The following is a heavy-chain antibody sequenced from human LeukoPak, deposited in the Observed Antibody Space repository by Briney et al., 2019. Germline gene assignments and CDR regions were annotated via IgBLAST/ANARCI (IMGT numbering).Heavy chain of an antibody. D-gene: IGHD3-10*01. J-gene: IGHJ4*02. V-gene: IGHV3-30*19. CDR3: ARGPHYGSGSYTPYYFDY. Sequence: TGGSLRLSCAASGFTFSSYGMHWVRQAPGKGLEWVAVISYDGSNKYYADSVKGRFTISRDNSKNTLYLQMNSLRAEDTAVYYCARGPHYGSGSYTPYYFDYWGQGTLVTVSS. CDR1: GFTFSSYG. CDR2: ISYDGSNK.